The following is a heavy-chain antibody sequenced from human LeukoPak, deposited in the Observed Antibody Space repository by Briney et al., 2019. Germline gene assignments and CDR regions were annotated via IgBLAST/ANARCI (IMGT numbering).Heavy chain of an antibody. V-gene: IGHV3-30-3*01. Sequence: GRSLRLSCAASGFTFSSYAMHWVRQAPGKGLEWVAVISYDGSNKYYADSVKCLFTISNNNTNNTLYLQMNSLRAEDTAVYYCAREWRDPGVYYYGMDVWGQGTTVTVSS. D-gene: IGHD1-14*01. CDR2: ISYDGSNK. CDR3: AREWRDPGVYYYGMDV. CDR1: GFTFSSYA. J-gene: IGHJ6*02.